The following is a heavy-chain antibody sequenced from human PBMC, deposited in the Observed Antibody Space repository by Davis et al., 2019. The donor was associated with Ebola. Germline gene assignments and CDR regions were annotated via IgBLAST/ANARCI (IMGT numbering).Heavy chain of an antibody. Sequence: GGSLRLSCTASGFTFSNYGMHWVRQAPGKGLEWVADIWYDGSKKHCRDSVKGRFTISRDNSKNTLFLQMDSLRVEDTAVYYCAKDPAYGSGNYNSYLGHWGQGTLVTVSS. D-gene: IGHD3-10*01. V-gene: IGHV3-33*06. CDR1: GFTFSNYG. CDR3: AKDPAYGSGNYNSYLGH. J-gene: IGHJ4*02. CDR2: IWYDGSKK.